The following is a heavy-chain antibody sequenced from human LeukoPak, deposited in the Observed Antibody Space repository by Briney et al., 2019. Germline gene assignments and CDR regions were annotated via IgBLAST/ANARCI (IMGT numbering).Heavy chain of an antibody. Sequence: GGSLRLSCAASGFTFSDYYMSWIRQAPGKGLEWVSYISSSGSTIYYADSVKGRFTISRDNAKNSLYLQMNSLRAEGTAVYYCARERVEQQLALDWGQGTLVTVSS. V-gene: IGHV3-11*04. CDR3: ARERVEQQLALD. CDR1: GFTFSDYY. D-gene: IGHD6-13*01. CDR2: ISSSGSTI. J-gene: IGHJ4*02.